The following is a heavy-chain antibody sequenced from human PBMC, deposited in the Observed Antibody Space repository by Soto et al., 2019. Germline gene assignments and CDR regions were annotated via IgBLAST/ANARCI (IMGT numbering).Heavy chain of an antibody. CDR1: GGSISSSSYY. J-gene: IGHJ5*02. CDR3: ARHEGYCSGGSCPWYNWFDP. CDR2: IYYSGST. Sequence: SETLSLTCTVSGGSISSSSYYWGWIRQPPGKGLEWIGSIYYSGSTYYNPSLKSRVTISVDTSKNQFSLKLSSVTAADTAVYYCARHEGYCSGGSCPWYNWFDPWGQGTLVTVSS. D-gene: IGHD2-15*01. V-gene: IGHV4-39*01.